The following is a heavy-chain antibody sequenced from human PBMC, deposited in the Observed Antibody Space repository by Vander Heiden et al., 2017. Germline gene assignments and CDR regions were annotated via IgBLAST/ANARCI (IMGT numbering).Heavy chain of an antibody. V-gene: IGHV3-43*01. Sequence: EVQLVESGGVVVQPGGSLRLSCAASGFTFDDSPMHWVRQAPGKGLEWVSLISWDGGSTYYADSVKGRFTISRDNSKNSLYLQMNSLRTEDTALYYCAKDIRDDYYDSSGSGFDYWGQGTLVTVSS. CDR3: AKDIRDDYYDSSGSGFDY. J-gene: IGHJ4*02. D-gene: IGHD3-22*01. CDR1: GFTFDDSP. CDR2: ISWDGGST.